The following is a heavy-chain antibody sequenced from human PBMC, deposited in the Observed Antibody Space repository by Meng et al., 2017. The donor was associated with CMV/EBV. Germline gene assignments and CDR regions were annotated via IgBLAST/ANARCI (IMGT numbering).Heavy chain of an antibody. CDR1: GGSFGGYY. J-gene: IGHJ5*02. Sequence: VQLQQWGVGLLKPSETLSLTCAVYGGSFGGYYGSWIRQPPGKGLESIGEINHSGSTNYNPSLKSRVTISVDTSKNQFSLKLSSVTAADTAVYYCARGGNWFDPWGQGTLVTVSS. CDR3: ARGGNWFDP. V-gene: IGHV4-34*01. CDR2: INHSGST.